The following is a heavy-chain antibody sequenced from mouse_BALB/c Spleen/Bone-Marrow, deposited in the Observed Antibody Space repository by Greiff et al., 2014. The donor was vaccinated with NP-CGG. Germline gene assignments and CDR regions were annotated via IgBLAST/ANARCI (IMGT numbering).Heavy chain of an antibody. Sequence: EVKLVESGGGLVQPKGSLKLSCAASGFTFNTYAMNWVRQAPGKGLEWVVRIRSKSNNYATYYADSVKDRFTISRDDSQSMLYLQMNNLKTEDTAMYYCVRPHYYGSSYRYAMDYWGQGTSVTVSS. J-gene: IGHJ4*01. V-gene: IGHV10-1*02. CDR3: VRPHYYGSSYRYAMDY. D-gene: IGHD1-1*01. CDR1: GFTFNTYA. CDR2: IRSKSNNYAT.